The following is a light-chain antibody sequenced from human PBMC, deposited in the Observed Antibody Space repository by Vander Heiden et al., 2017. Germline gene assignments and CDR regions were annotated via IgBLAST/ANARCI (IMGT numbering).Light chain of an antibody. J-gene: IGKJ1*01. CDR3: QQYYNYRT. Sequence: DIQMTQSPSTLSASVGDRVTIICRSRQNIGRWLAWSQQKPGKAPKLLIYKASYLAGGVPSRFSGSGSGTEFTLTIRSLQADDFATYYCQQYYNYRTFGQGTKVEIK. CDR1: QNIGRW. CDR2: KAS. V-gene: IGKV1-5*03.